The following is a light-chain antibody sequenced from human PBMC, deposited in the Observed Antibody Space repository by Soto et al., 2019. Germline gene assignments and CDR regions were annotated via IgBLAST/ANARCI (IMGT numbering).Light chain of an antibody. Sequence: ELVLTQSPATLSLSPGDRATLSCRDSQSVSSYLAWYQQKPGQAPRLLIYDAYNRATGIPARFSGSGSGTDFTLTISSLEPEDFAVYYCQQSSNWPPLTFGGGTKVDIK. V-gene: IGKV3-11*01. J-gene: IGKJ4*01. CDR3: QQSSNWPPLT. CDR1: QSVSSY. CDR2: DAY.